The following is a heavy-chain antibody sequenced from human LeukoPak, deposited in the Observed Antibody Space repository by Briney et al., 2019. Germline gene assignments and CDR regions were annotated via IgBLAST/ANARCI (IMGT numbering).Heavy chain of an antibody. V-gene: IGHV3-23*01. CDR1: GFTFSSYA. CDR3: AKPQTYYDSSLGY. D-gene: IGHD3-22*01. CDR2: ISGSGGST. J-gene: IGHJ4*02. Sequence: GGSLRLSCAASGFTFSSYAMSWVRQAPGKGLEWVSAISGSGGSTYYADTVKGRFTISRDNSKNTLYLQMNSLRAEDTAVYYCAKPQTYYDSSLGYWGQGTLVTVSS.